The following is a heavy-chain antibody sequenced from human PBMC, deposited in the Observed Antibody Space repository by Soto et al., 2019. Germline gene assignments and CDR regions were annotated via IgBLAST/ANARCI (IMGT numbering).Heavy chain of an antibody. V-gene: IGHV4-30-2*01. D-gene: IGHD2-2*02. CDR3: ARSRVYCSSTSCYTGSYFAY. J-gene: IGHJ4*02. CDR1: GGSISSGGYS. Sequence: RSLTCAVSGGSISSGGYSWSWIRQPPGKGLEWIGYIYHSGSTYYNPSLKSRVTISVDRSKNQFSLKLSSVTAADTAVYYCARSRVYCSSTSCYTGSYFAYWGQGTLVTVSS. CDR2: IYHSGST.